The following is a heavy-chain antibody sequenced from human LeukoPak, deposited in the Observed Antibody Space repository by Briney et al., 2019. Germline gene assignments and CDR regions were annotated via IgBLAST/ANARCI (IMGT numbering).Heavy chain of an antibody. J-gene: IGHJ4*02. Sequence: PGGSLRLSCAASGFTFSTYAMSWVRQAPGKGLELVSSITSSGYDTYYRDSVKGRFTISRDNSENTLYLQMNSLRPEDTAMYYCAKDSRETLAGTEDYWGRGTLVTLSS. CDR3: AKDSRETLAGTEDY. CDR1: GFTFSTYA. V-gene: IGHV3-23*01. CDR2: ITSSGYDT. D-gene: IGHD6-19*01.